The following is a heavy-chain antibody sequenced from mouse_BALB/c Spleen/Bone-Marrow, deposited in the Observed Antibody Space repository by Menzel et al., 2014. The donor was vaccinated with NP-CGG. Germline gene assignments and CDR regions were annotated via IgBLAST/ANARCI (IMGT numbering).Heavy chain of an antibody. CDR2: IDPASGNT. Sequence: VQLQQSGTDLVKPGASAKLSCTASGFNIKDTYMHWVKQRPKQGLDWIGRIDPASGNTQYDPKFQGRAAITADTSSNTAYLQLSSLTSEDTAVYYCASLTGTFDYWGQGTPLTVSS. CDR1: GFNIKDTY. J-gene: IGHJ2*01. CDR3: ASLTGTFDY. D-gene: IGHD4-1*01. V-gene: IGHV14-3*02.